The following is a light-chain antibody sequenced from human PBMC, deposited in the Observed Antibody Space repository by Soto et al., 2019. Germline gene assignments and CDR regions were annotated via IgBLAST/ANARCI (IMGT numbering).Light chain of an antibody. CDR1: QDIGNF. CDR2: GAS. CDR3: LQTSSFHRN. V-gene: IGKV1-12*01. Sequence: IQLTQSPSSVSASVGDRFTITCRASQDIGNFLAWYQQTPGKAPRPLIHGASSLSRGVPSRFIGGGAVTLITLTISGLQPEDLPTSSCLQTSSFHRNFGQGNTV. J-gene: IGKJ1*01.